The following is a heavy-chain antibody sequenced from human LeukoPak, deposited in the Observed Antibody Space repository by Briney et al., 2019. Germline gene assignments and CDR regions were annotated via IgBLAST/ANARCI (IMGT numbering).Heavy chain of an antibody. D-gene: IGHD3-22*01. Sequence: GASVKVSCKASGYTFTSYGISWVRQAPGQGLEWMGWISAYNGNTNYAQKLQGRVTMTTDTSTSTAYMELRSLRSDDTAVYYCAKSSYYDTSGFYREYYFDYWGQGTLVTVSS. CDR1: GYTFTSYG. J-gene: IGHJ4*02. CDR2: ISAYNGNT. CDR3: AKSSYYDTSGFYREYYFDY. V-gene: IGHV1-18*01.